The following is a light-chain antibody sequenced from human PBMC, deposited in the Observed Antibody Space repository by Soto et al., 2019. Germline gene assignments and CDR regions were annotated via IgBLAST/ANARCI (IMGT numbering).Light chain of an antibody. CDR1: QSVSSSY. CDR3: QHYGTSAL. V-gene: IGKV3-20*01. J-gene: IGKJ3*01. Sequence: EIVLTQSPGTLSLSPGERATLSCRASQSVSSSYLAWYQQKPGQAPRLLIYDASRATGIPDRFSGRGSGTDFTRTITRLEPEDFAVYYCQHYGTSALFGPGTKVDI. CDR2: DAS.